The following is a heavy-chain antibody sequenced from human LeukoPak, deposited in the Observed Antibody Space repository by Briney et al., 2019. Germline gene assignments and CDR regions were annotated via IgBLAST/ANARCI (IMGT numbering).Heavy chain of an antibody. Sequence: PSETLSLTCAVYGGSFSGHYWSWIRQPPGKGLEWIGEVNHSGSTNYNPSLKSRLTISVDTSKNQFSLKLSSVTAADTAVYYCARHLEGEAAAGKGAFDIWGQGTMVTVSS. D-gene: IGHD6-13*01. CDR1: GGSFSGHY. CDR3: ARHLEGEAAAGKGAFDI. V-gene: IGHV4-34*01. CDR2: VNHSGST. J-gene: IGHJ3*02.